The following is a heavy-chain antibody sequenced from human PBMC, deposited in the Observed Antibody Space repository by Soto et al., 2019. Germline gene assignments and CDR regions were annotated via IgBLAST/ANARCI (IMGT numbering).Heavy chain of an antibody. J-gene: IGHJ4*02. V-gene: IGHV1-69*01. Sequence: QVQLVQSGAEVKKPGSSVKVSCKASGGTFSSYSINWVRQAPGQGLEWMGEIIPIFGTANYAQKFQGRVTITADESTSPAYMELSSLRSEDTALYYCARDGGRHSGGIDYWGQGTLVTVSS. CDR2: IIPIFGTA. D-gene: IGHD1-26*01. CDR3: ARDGGRHSGGIDY. CDR1: GGTFSSYS.